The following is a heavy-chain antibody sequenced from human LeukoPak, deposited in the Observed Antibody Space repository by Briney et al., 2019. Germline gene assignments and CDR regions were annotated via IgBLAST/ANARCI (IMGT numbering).Heavy chain of an antibody. CDR2: ISPSGRNT. Sequence: SGGSLRLSCAASGFTFSSYGMSWVRQAPGKGLEWVSAISPSGRNTYYADSVKGRFTISRDNSKNTLYLQMNSLRAEDTAVYYCAREGNPDILTGYIPSSPYYYYYMDVWGKGTTVTISS. V-gene: IGHV3-23*01. D-gene: IGHD3-9*01. CDR1: GFTFSSYG. CDR3: AREGNPDILTGYIPSSPYYYYYMDV. J-gene: IGHJ6*03.